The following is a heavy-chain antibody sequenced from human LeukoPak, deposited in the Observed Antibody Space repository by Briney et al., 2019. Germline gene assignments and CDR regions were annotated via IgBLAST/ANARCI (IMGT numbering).Heavy chain of an antibody. Sequence: PSETLSLTCTVSGGSISSYYWSWIRQPPGKGLEWIGYIYYSGSTNYNPPLKSRVTISVDTSKNQFSLKLSSVTAADTAVYYCARFRPDYYYYGMDVWGQGTTVTVSS. J-gene: IGHJ6*02. CDR3: ARFRPDYYYYGMDV. V-gene: IGHV4-59*01. CDR1: GGSISSYY. CDR2: IYYSGST.